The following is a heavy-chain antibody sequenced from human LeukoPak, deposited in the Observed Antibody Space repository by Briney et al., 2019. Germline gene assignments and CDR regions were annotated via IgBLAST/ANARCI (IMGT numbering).Heavy chain of an antibody. J-gene: IGHJ6*03. V-gene: IGHV4-59*12. CDR1: GDSISSYY. CDR3: ARRSGGYYYYYMDV. D-gene: IGHD2-15*01. CDR2: IYYSGST. Sequence: SETLSLTCTVSGDSISSYYWSWIRQPPGKGLEWIGYIYYSGSTNYNPSLKSRVTISVDTSKNQFSLKLSSVTAADTAVYYCARRSGGYYYYYMDVWGKGTTVTVSS.